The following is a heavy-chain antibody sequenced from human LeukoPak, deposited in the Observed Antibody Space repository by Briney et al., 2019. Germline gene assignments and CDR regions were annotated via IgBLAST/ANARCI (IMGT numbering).Heavy chain of an antibody. J-gene: IGHJ3*01. CDR1: GFTFSTYG. V-gene: IGHV3-30*02. CDR2: VHYDGTNK. Sequence: GGSLRLSCAASGFTFSTYGMYWVRQAPGKGLEWVALVHYDGTNKKYADSVRGRFTISRDNSKNTVFLQMNSLRVEDTAFYYCAKDQTGISYDAFDVWGQGTMVTVPS. CDR3: AKDQTGISYDAFDV.